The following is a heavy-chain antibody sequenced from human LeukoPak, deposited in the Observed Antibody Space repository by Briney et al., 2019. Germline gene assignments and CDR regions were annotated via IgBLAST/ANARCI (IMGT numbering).Heavy chain of an antibody. Sequence: PGGSLRLSCAASGFTFSSYAMHWVRQAPGKGLEWVAVISYDGSNKYYADSVKGRFTISRDNSKDTLYLQMNSLRAEDTAVYYCARDFQVYATVNWFDPWGQEPWSPSPQ. CDR2: ISYDGSNK. V-gene: IGHV3-30*04. CDR3: ARDFQVYATVNWFDP. CDR1: GFTFSSYA. D-gene: IGHD2-8*01. J-gene: IGHJ5*02.